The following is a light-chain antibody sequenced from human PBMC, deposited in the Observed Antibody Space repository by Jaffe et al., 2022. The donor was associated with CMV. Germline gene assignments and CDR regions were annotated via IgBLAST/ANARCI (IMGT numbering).Light chain of an antibody. CDR2: DAS. Sequence: ESVLTQSPGTLSLSPGERATLSCRASQSIGNYLAWYQHKPGQAPRLLIYDASIRATGIPARFSGGGSGTDFTLTISSLEPEDFAVYYCQQRSNWPPYTFGQGTKLEIK. J-gene: IGKJ2*01. CDR3: QQRSNWPPYT. V-gene: IGKV3-11*01. CDR1: QSIGNY.